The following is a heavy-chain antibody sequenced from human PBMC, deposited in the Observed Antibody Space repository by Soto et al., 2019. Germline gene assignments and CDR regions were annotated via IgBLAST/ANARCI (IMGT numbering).Heavy chain of an antibody. V-gene: IGHV4-59*01. J-gene: IGHJ6*03. CDR1: GGSISSYY. CDR3: ARDGGYCSGGSCHTNYYYYYMDV. D-gene: IGHD2-15*01. CDR2: IYYSGST. Sequence: SETLSLTCTVSGGSISSYYWSWIRQPPGKGLEWIGYIYYSGSTNYNPSLKSRVTISVDTSKNQFSLKLSSVTAADTAVYYCARDGGYCSGGSCHTNYYYYYMDVWGKGTTVTVSS.